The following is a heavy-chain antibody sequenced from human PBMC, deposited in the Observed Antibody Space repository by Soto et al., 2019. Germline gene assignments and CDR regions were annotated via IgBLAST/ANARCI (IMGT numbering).Heavy chain of an antibody. D-gene: IGHD1-26*01. V-gene: IGHV3-33*08. CDR2: IWYDGSNK. J-gene: IGHJ4*02. CDR1: GSSFSGYA. Sequence: GGSLRLSCAASGSSFSGYAMSWVRQAPGKGLEWVAVIWYDGSNKYYADSVKGRFTISRDNSKNTLYLQMNSLRAEDTAVYYCARVSARAVGAFDYWGQGTLVTVSS. CDR3: ARVSARAVGAFDY.